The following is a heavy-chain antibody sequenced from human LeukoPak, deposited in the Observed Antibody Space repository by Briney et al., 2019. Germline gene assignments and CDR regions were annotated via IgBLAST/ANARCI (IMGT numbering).Heavy chain of an antibody. J-gene: IGHJ4*02. CDR3: ARNRGWQTFDF. Sequence: PGGSLRLSCAASGFTFINYWMDWVRQAPGKGLEWVANINEDGSQTNYVDSVKGRFTISRDHAKNSLYLQMTSLGAEDTALYYCARNRGWQTFDFWGQGTLVTVSS. CDR1: GFTFINYW. V-gene: IGHV3-7*01. CDR2: INEDGSQT.